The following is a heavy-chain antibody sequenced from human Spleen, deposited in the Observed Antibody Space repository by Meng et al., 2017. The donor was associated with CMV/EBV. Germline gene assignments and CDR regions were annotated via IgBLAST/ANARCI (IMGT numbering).Heavy chain of an antibody. CDR1: VDSMSPYY. J-gene: IGHJ6*02. CDR3: ARDISCTTSNCYSGDFYYYYHGMEV. D-gene: IGHD2-15*01. V-gene: IGHV4-59*12. Sequence: SETLSLTCTVSVDSMSPYYWSWIRQPPGKGLEWIGYIYSIGTTNYNPSLKSRVTISVDTSKNQFSLKLTSVTAADTAVYYCARDISCTTSNCYSGDFYYYYHGMEVWGQGTTVTVSS. CDR2: IYSIGTT.